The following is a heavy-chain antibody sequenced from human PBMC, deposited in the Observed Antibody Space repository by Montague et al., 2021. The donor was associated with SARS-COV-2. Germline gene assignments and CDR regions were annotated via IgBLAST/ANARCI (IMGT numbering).Heavy chain of an antibody. CDR1: GFTFSSYS. J-gene: IGHJ6*02. CDR2: ISSSSSYI. D-gene: IGHD3-16*01. CDR3: ARGYFPVGGSENWGSYGMDV. Sequence: SLRLSCAASGFTFSSYSMNWVRQAPGKGLEWVSSISSSSSYIYYADSVKGRFTISRDNAKNTLYLQMNSLRAEDTAVYFCARGYFPVGGSENWGSYGMDVWGQGTTVTVSS. V-gene: IGHV3-21*01.